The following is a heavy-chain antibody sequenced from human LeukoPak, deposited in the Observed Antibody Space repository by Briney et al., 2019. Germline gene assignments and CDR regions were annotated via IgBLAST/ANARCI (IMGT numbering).Heavy chain of an antibody. J-gene: IGHJ3*02. D-gene: IGHD3-16*01. CDR1: GFTFSSYE. CDR3: ARVGGRVGGAFDI. Sequence: SGGSLRLSCAASGFTFSSYEMNWVRQAPGKGLEWVSYISSSGSTIYYADSVKGRFTISRDNAKNSLYLQMNSLRAEDTAVYYCARVGGRVGGAFDIWGQGTMVTVSS. CDR2: ISSSGSTI. V-gene: IGHV3-48*03.